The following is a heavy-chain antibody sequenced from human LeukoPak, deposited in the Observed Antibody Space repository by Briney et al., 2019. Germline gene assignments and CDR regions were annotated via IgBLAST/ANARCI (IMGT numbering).Heavy chain of an antibody. CDR2: ISGSGGST. CDR3: AKEWRALVINWFDP. V-gene: IGHV3-23*01. D-gene: IGHD3-16*01. J-gene: IGHJ5*02. Sequence: PGGSLRLSCAASGFTVSSNYMSWVRQAPGKGLEWVSAISGSGGSTFHADSVKGRFTISRDNSKYTLYLQMNSLRAEDTAVYYCAKEWRALVINWFDPWGQGTRVTVSA. CDR1: GFTVSSNY.